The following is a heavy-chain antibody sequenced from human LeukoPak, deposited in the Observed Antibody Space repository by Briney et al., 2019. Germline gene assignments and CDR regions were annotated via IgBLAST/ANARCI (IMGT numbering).Heavy chain of an antibody. Sequence: GGSLRLYCAASGFTFSSYSMNWVRQAPGKGLEWVSSISSSSSYIYYADSVKGRFTISRDNAKNSLYLQMNSLRAEDTAVYYCARDHTGITIFGVAKYHFDYWGQGTLVTVSS. CDR3: ARDHTGITIFGVAKYHFDY. V-gene: IGHV3-21*01. CDR1: GFTFSSYS. CDR2: ISSSSSYI. J-gene: IGHJ4*02. D-gene: IGHD3-3*01.